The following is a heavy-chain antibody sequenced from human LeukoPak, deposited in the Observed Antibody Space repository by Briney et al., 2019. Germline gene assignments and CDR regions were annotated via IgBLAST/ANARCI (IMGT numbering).Heavy chain of an antibody. CDR1: GDSINSYTYSSINSTTYY. CDR3: ARQIARGYGINFYYMDV. D-gene: IGHD3-10*01. J-gene: IGHJ6*03. CDR2: IYYGGNT. Sequence: SETLSLTCTLSGDSINSYTYSSINSTTYYWGWIRQAPGKGLDWIGNIYYGGNTYYNPSLKNRLTISVDTSKNQFSLRLSPVTATDTAVYYCARQIARGYGINFYYMDVWGKGTTVPASS. V-gene: IGHV4-39*01.